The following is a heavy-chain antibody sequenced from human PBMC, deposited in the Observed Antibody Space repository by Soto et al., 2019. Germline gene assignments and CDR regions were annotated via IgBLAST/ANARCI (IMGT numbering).Heavy chain of an antibody. CDR3: ARGKPTPTYYYDSSPPYYYGMDV. CDR2: IYYSGST. CDR1: GGSVSSGSYY. J-gene: IGHJ6*02. D-gene: IGHD3-22*01. V-gene: IGHV4-61*01. Sequence: QVQLQESGPGLVKPSETLSLTCTVSGGSVSSGSYYWSWIRQPPGKGLEWIGYIYYSGSTNYNPSLQSRVTISVDTSKNQFSLKLSSVTAADTAVYYCARGKPTPTYYYDSSPPYYYGMDVWGQGTTVTVSS.